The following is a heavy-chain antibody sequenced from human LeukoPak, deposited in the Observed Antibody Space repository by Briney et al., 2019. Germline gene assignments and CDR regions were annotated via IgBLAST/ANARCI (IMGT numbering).Heavy chain of an antibody. CDR1: GGTFSIYA. J-gene: IGHJ3*02. CDR3: ATTTPEAAMLTDAFDI. V-gene: IGHV1-69*13. CDR2: IIPIVGTA. Sequence: SVKVSCKASGGTFSIYAVAWVRQAPGQGLEWMGGIIPIVGTANYAQKFQGTVTITADDSTTTVYMELSSLRAEDTAVYYCATTTPEAAMLTDAFDIWGQGTVVTVSS. D-gene: IGHD5-18*01.